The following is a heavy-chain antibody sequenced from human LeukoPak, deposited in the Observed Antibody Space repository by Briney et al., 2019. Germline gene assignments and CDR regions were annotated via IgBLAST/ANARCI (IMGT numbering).Heavy chain of an antibody. V-gene: IGHV3-13*04. J-gene: IGHJ4*02. CDR3: VGRLRGWSSGFDY. Sequence: GGSLRLSCAASGLTFDTYDMHWARQATGKGLEWVSVLGSAGETFYSGSVKGRFTVSRDNAKTSFFLQMSSLRAGDSAVYYCVGRLRGWSSGFDYWGLGTLVTVSS. D-gene: IGHD6-19*01. CDR1: GLTFDTYD. CDR2: LGSAGET.